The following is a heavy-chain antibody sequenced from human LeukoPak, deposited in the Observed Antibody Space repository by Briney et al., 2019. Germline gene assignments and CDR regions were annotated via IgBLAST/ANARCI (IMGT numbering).Heavy chain of an antibody. CDR3: ARGGGHYGDLPENWFDP. J-gene: IGHJ5*02. Sequence: GGSLRLSCAASGFTFDDYGMSWVRQAPGKGLEWVSGINWNGGSTGYADSVKGRFTISRDNSKNTLYLQMNSLRAEDTAVYYCARGGGHYGDLPENWFDPWGQGTLVTVSS. D-gene: IGHD4-17*01. CDR2: INWNGGST. V-gene: IGHV3-20*04. CDR1: GFTFDDYG.